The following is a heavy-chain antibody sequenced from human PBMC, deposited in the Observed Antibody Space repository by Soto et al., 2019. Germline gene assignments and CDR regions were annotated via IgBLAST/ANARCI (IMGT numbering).Heavy chain of an antibody. CDR1: GGSFSGYY. Sequence: SETLSLTCAVYGGSFSGYYWSWIRQPPGKGLEWIGEINHSGSTNYNPSLKSRVTISVDTSKNQFSLKLSSVTAADTAVYYCAREISSGFGDAFEIWGEATMVT. J-gene: IGHJ3*02. CDR3: AREISSGFGDAFEI. V-gene: IGHV4-34*01. CDR2: INHSGST. D-gene: IGHD3-22*01.